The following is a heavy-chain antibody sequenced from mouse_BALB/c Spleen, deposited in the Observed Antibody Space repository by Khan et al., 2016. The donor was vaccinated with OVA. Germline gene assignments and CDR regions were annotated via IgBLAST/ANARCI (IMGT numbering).Heavy chain of an antibody. CDR3: ARLGYNGTMDY. CDR2: INPYTGKP. CDR1: GYTFTNYG. Sequence: QIQLVQSGPELKKPGETVKISCKASGYTFTNYGMNWMKQAPGKGLKWMGWINPYTGKPTYADDFKGRFAFSLETSATTAYLQINNLKNEDTATFFCARLGYNGTMDYWGQGTSVTVSA. J-gene: IGHJ4*01. D-gene: IGHD2-14*01. V-gene: IGHV9-3-1*01.